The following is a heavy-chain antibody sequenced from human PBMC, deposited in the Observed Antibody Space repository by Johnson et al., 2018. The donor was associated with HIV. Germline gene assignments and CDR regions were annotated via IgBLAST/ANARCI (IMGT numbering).Heavy chain of an antibody. J-gene: IGHJ3*02. D-gene: IGHD3-3*01. CDR2: IWYDGSNN. CDR1: GFTFSNYG. Sequence: QVQLVESGGGVVQPGRSLRLSCAASGFTFSNYGMHWVRQTPGKGLEWVAVIWYDGSNNSSADSVKGRFTIPRDNSKNTLYLQMNSLRAEDTAVYYCAKLWGRDPDNFWSGPTFDIWGQGTVVTVSS. V-gene: IGHV3-33*06. CDR3: AKLWGRDPDNFWSGPTFDI.